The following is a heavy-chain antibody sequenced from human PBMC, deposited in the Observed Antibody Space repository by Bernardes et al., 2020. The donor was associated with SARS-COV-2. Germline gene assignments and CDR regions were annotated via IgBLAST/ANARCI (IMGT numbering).Heavy chain of an antibody. Sequence: ASVKVSCKASGYTFTSYGISWVRQAPGQGLEWMGWISAYNGNTNYAQKLQGRVTMTTDTSTSTAYMELRSLRSDDTAVYYCARGMRVVVVPAVYYYYYGMDVWGQGTTVTVSS. D-gene: IGHD2-2*01. CDR3: ARGMRVVVVPAVYYYYYGMDV. CDR2: ISAYNGNT. CDR1: GYTFTSYG. J-gene: IGHJ6*02. V-gene: IGHV1-18*01.